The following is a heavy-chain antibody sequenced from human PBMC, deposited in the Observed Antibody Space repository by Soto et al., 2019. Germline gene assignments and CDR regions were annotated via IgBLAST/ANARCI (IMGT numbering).Heavy chain of an antibody. CDR3: ARMGVWWELHYEVRAIDY. J-gene: IGHJ4*02. D-gene: IGHD2-15*01. CDR1: GGSISSYY. CDR2: IYYSGST. Sequence: SETLSLTCTVSGGSISSYYWSWIRQPPGKGLEWIGYIYYSGSTNYNPSLKSRVTISVDTSKNQFSLKLSSVTAADTAVYYCARMGVWWELHYEVRAIDYWGQGTMVTVSS. V-gene: IGHV4-59*01.